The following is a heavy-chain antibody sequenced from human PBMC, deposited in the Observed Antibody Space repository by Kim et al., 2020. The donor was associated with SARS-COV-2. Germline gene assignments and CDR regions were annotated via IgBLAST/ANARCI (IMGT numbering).Heavy chain of an antibody. CDR2: FSPYNGDT. Sequence: ASVKVSCKASGYRFISFGINWVRQAPGQGLEWMGWFSPYNGDTNYGQKMQGRLSMTTDPSTSTAYMELRSLRSDDTAVYFCARGPVSSAAIYYFDYWGQGTLVTVSS. CDR3: ARGPVSSAAIYYFDY. D-gene: IGHD2-2*01. CDR1: GYRFISFG. V-gene: IGHV1-18*04. J-gene: IGHJ4*02.